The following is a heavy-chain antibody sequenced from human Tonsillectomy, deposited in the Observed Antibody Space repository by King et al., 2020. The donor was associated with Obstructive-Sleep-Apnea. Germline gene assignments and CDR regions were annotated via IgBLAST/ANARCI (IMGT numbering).Heavy chain of an antibody. CDR2: LYYSAST. CDR3: ARGERENYDILTGYYILDWFDP. J-gene: IGHJ5*02. Sequence: QLQEPGPGLVKPSETLSLTCTVSGGPISSRTNYWGWIRQPPGKGLQWIGSLYYSASTYYNPSLKSRVTISVDTSKNQFSLKLSSVTAADTAVYYCARGERENYDILTGYYILDWFDPWGQGTLVTVSS. D-gene: IGHD3-9*01. CDR1: GGPISSRTNY. V-gene: IGHV4-39*07.